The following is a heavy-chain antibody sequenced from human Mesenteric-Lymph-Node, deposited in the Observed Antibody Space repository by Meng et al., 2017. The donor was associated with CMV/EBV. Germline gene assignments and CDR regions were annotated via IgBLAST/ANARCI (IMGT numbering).Heavy chain of an antibody. D-gene: IGHD6-13*01. CDR1: GYTFTGYY. CDR3: ARDPHWGAAGREFDY. Sequence: ASVKVSCKASGYTFTGYYMHWVRQAPGQGLEWMGWINPNSGGTNYAQKFQGRVTMTRDTSISTAYMELSRLRSDDTAVYYCARDPHWGAAGREFDYWGQGTLVTV. V-gene: IGHV1-2*02. CDR2: INPNSGGT. J-gene: IGHJ4*02.